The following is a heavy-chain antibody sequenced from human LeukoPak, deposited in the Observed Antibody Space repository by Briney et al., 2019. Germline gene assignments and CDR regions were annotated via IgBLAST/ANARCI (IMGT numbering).Heavy chain of an antibody. CDR2: INPNSGGT. V-gene: IGHV1-2*02. J-gene: IGHJ4*02. CDR3: ATSRSSDYFDY. CDR1: GYTFTGYY. Sequence: ASVKVSCKASGYTFTGYYMHWARQAPGHGLEWMGWINPNSGGTNYAQKFQGRVTMTRDTSISTAYMELSRLRSDDTAVYYCATSRSSDYFDYWGQGTLVTVSS. D-gene: IGHD6-6*01.